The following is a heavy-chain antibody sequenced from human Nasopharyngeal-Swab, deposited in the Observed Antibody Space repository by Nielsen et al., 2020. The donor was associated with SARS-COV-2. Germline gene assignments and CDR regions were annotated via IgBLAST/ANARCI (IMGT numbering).Heavy chain of an antibody. CDR2: IIHILGIA. Sequence: SVKVSCKASGGTFSSYAISWVRQAPGQGLEWMGRIIHILGIANYAQKFQGRVTITADKSTSTAYMELSSLRSEDTAVYYCARYYSNYHFWYFDLWGRGTLVTVSS. J-gene: IGHJ2*01. D-gene: IGHD4-11*01. V-gene: IGHV1-69*04. CDR3: ARYYSNYHFWYFDL. CDR1: GGTFSSYA.